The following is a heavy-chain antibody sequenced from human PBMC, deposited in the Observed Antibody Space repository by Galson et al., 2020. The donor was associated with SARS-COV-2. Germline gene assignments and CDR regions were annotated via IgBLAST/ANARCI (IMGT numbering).Heavy chain of an antibody. Sequence: GGSLRLSCAASGFTFSSYAMHWVRQAPGKGLEWVAVISYDGSNKYYADSVKGRFTISRDNSKNTLYLQMNSLRAEDTAVYYCARVRGGNYYYGMDVWGQGTTVTVSS. V-gene: IGHV3-30*04. CDR1: GFTFSSYA. CDR2: ISYDGSNK. J-gene: IGHJ6*02. D-gene: IGHD3-16*01. CDR3: ARVRGGNYYYGMDV.